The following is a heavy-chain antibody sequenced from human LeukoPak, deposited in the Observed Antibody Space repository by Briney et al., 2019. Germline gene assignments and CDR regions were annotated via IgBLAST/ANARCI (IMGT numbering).Heavy chain of an antibody. D-gene: IGHD4/OR15-4a*01. CDR1: GFSFSTYA. J-gene: IGHJ4*02. Sequence: GGSLRLSCAASGFSFSTYAMSWVRQAPGKGLEWVSAILGAGDTTHYADSVKGRFTISRDNFKSTLYLQMNSLRAEDTAVYYCAKPPVLTDPHIDYWGQGTLVTVSS. V-gene: IGHV3-23*01. CDR2: ILGAGDTT. CDR3: AKPPVLTDPHIDY.